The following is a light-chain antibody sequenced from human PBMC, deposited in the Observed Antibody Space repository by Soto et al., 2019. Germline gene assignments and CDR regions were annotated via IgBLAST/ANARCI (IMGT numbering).Light chain of an antibody. J-gene: IGLJ1*01. Sequence: QSALTQPASVSGSPGQSITISCTGTSSDVGAYNYVSGYQQHPGKVPKLLIYDVSDRPSGVSNRFSGSKSSNTASLTISGLQAEDEADYYCSSFTRSNSYVFGTGTKLTVL. CDR3: SSFTRSNSYV. V-gene: IGLV2-14*03. CDR2: DVS. CDR1: SSDVGAYNY.